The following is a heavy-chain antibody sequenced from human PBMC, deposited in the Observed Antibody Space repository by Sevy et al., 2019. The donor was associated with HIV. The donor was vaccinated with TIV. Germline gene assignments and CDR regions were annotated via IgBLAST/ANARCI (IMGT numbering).Heavy chain of an antibody. V-gene: IGHV1-24*01. D-gene: IGHD3-22*01. CDR1: GYTLTAFA. CDR2: FDPEDDER. CDR3: ATTKDYYDSSAYHVDY. Sequence: ASVKVSCKVSGYTLTAFAMHWVRQAPGKGLEWMGTFDPEDDERIYAQKFQGRVSMTEDTSADTAYMELSSLRSEDTAIYYCATTKDYYDSSAYHVDYWGQGTLVTLSS. J-gene: IGHJ4*02.